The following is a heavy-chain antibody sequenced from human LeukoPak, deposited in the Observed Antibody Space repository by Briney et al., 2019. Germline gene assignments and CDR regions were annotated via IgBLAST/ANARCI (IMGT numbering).Heavy chain of an antibody. D-gene: IGHD3-10*01. V-gene: IGHV4-59*12. CDR3: ASELITMVRGVIMVVDY. CDR2: IYYSGST. CDR1: GGSISSYY. Sequence: SETLSLTCTVPGGSISSYYWSWIRQPPGKGLEWIGYIYYSGSTNYNPSLKSRVTMSVDTSKNQFSLKPSSVTAADTAVYYCASELITMVRGVIMVVDYWGQGTLVTVSS. J-gene: IGHJ4*02.